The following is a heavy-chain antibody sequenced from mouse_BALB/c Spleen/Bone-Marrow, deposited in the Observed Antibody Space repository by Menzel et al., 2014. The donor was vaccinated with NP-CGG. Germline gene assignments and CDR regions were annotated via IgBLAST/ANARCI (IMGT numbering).Heavy chain of an antibody. D-gene: IGHD2-1*01. CDR3: IYYGNPYAMDY. CDR2: INPSNGGT. V-gene: IGHV1S81*02. Sequence: QVHVKQSGAELVKPGASVKLSCKAPGYTFTSYYMYWVKQRPGQGLEWIGEINPSNGGTNFNEKFKSKATLTVDKSSSTAYMQLSSLTSEDSAVYYCIYYGNPYAMDYWGQGTSVTVSS. J-gene: IGHJ4*01. CDR1: GYTFTSYY.